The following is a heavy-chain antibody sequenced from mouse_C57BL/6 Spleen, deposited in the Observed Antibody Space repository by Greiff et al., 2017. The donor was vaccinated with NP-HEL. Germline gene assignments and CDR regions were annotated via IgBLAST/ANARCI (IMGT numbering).Heavy chain of an antibody. CDR1: GYTFTDYN. Sequence: EVQLQQSGPELVKPGASVKIPCKASGYTFTDYNMDWVKQSHGKSLEWIGDINPNNGGTIYNQKFKGKATLTVDKSSSTAYMELRSLTSEVTAVYYCARGIETAQASDYYAMDYWGQGTSVTVSS. V-gene: IGHV1-18*01. J-gene: IGHJ4*01. CDR2: INPNNGGT. CDR3: ARGIETAQASDYYAMDY. D-gene: IGHD3-2*02.